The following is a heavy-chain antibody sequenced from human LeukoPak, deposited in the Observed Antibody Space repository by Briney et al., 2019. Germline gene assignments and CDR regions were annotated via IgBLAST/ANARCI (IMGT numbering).Heavy chain of an antibody. CDR3: TKGGGSGTKEVIDY. Sequence: GGSLRLSCAASGFTFDDYAMTWVRQAPGKGLEWVSLITFDGDYTYYADSVKGRFTISRDNSEDSLYLQMNSLRVEDTALYYCTKGGGSGTKEVIDYGGQGTLVTVSS. CDR2: ITFDGDYT. D-gene: IGHD3-10*01. J-gene: IGHJ4*02. V-gene: IGHV3-43D*03. CDR1: GFTFDDYA.